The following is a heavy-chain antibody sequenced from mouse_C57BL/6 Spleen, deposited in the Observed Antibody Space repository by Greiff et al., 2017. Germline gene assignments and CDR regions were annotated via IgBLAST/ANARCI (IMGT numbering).Heavy chain of an antibody. V-gene: IGHV14-4*01. D-gene: IGHD1-1*01. CDR2: IDPENGDT. CDR3: TTTTVVPYYFDY. Sequence: VHVKQSGAELVRPGASVKLSCTASGFNIKDDYMHWVKQRPEQGLEWIGWIDPENGDTEYASKFQGKATITADTSSNTAYLQLSSLTSEDTAVYYCTTTTVVPYYFDYWGQGTTLTVSS. J-gene: IGHJ2*01. CDR1: GFNIKDDY.